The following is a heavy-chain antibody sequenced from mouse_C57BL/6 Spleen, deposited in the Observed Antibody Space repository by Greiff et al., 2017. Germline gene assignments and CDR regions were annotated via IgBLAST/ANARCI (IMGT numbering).Heavy chain of an antibody. CDR3: ARGGGSSPDY. D-gene: IGHD1-1*01. CDR2: IDPSDSET. J-gene: IGHJ2*01. CDR1: GYTFTSYW. V-gene: IGHV1-52*01. Sequence: VQLKQPGAELVRPGSSVKLSCKASGYTFTSYWMHWVKQRPIQGLEWIGNIDPSDSETHYNQKFKDKATLTVDKSSSTAYMQLSSLTSEDSAVYYCARGGGSSPDYWGQGTTLTVSS.